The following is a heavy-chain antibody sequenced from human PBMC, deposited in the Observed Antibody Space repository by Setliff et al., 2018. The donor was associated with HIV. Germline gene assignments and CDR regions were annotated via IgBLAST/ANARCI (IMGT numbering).Heavy chain of an antibody. J-gene: IGHJ3*02. Sequence: GGFLRLSCVASGFTLSTYSMNWVRQAPGKGLEWVANIKQGGTENYSVDSVKGRFTISRDDAKNSLFLRMNSLRAEDTAMYYCARVLYISGWYGPVVKALDMWGQGTMVTVSS. CDR3: ARVLYISGWYGPVVKALDM. CDR1: GFTLSTYS. V-gene: IGHV3-7*03. D-gene: IGHD6-19*01. CDR2: IKQGGTEN.